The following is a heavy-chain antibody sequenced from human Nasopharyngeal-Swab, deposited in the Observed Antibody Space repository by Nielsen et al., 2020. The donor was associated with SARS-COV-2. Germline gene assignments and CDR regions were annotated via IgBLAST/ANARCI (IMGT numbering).Heavy chain of an antibody. J-gene: IGHJ4*02. V-gene: IGHV3-11*01. CDR1: GFTFDDYA. D-gene: IGHD1-26*01. CDR2: ISSSGSTI. Sequence: GESLKISCAASGFTFDDYAMHWIRQAPGKGLEWVSYISSSGSTIYYADSVKGRFTISRDNAKNSLYLQMNSLRAEDTAVYYCARTPREVLDVGATGVDYWGQGTLVTVSS. CDR3: ARTPREVLDVGATGVDY.